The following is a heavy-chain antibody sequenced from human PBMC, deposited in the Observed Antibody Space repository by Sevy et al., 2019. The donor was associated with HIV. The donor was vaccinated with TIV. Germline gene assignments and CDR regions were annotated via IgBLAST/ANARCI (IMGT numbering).Heavy chain of an antibody. CDR3: ARDRRYYDSTSFYWGFEY. CDR2: IYSRGNT. Sequence: SETLSLTCSVSIGSISSDGYYWGWIRQHPGKGLEWIGNIYSRGNTHYNLSLKSRVTISLDTSKNQFSLNLRSVTAADTAVYYCARDRRYYDSTSFYWGFEYWGQGTLVTVSS. J-gene: IGHJ4*02. CDR1: IGSISSDGYY. D-gene: IGHD3-22*01. V-gene: IGHV4-31*03.